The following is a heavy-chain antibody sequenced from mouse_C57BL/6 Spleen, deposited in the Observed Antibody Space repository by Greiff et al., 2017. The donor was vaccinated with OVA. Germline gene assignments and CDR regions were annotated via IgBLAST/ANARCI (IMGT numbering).Heavy chain of an antibody. CDR1: GFTFSSYA. J-gene: IGHJ1*03. V-gene: IGHV5-4*01. D-gene: IGHD2-4*01. CDR3: ARDNYDYDSYFDV. Sequence: EVHLVESGGGLVKPGGSLKLSCAASGFTFSSYAMSWVRQTPEKRLEWVATISDGGSYTSYPDNVKGRFTIARDNAKNNLYLQMSQLKSEDTARYYCARDNYDYDSYFDVWGTGTTVTVSS. CDR2: ISDGGSYT.